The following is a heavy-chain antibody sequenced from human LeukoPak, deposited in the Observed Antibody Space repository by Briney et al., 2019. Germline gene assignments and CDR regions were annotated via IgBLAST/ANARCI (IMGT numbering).Heavy chain of an antibody. D-gene: IGHD3-10*01. CDR1: GGSFSGYY. CDR2: INHSGST. J-gene: IGHJ3*02. V-gene: IGHV4-34*01. CDR3: ARGIRDGSVGFDI. Sequence: PSETLSLTCAVYGGSFSGYYWSWIRQPPGKGLEWIGEINHSGSTNYNPSLKSRVTISVDTSKNQFSLKLSSVTAADTAVYYCARGIRDGSVGFDIWGQGTMVTVSS.